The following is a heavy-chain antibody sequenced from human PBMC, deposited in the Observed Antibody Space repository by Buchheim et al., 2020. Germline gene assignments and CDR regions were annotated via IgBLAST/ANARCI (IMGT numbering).Heavy chain of an antibody. CDR2: INHSGST. J-gene: IGHJ6*02. V-gene: IGHV4-34*01. Sequence: QVQLQQWGAGLLKPSETLSLTCAVYGGSFSGYYWSWIRQPPGKGLEWIGEINHSGSTNYNPSLKSRVTISVDTPKNQFSLKLSSVTAADTAVYYCARGTCSGGTCYSYYFYGMDVWGQGTT. D-gene: IGHD2-15*01. CDR1: GGSFSGYY. CDR3: ARGTCSGGTCYSYYFYGMDV.